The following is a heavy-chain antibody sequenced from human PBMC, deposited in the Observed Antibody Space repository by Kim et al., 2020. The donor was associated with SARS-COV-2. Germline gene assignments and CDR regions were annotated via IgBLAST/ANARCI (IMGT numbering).Heavy chain of an antibody. Sequence: VKGRFTISRDNAKNSLYLQMNSLRAEDTALYYCAKDMVQGVITPSDAFDIWGQGTMVTVSS. J-gene: IGHJ3*02. CDR3: AKDMVQGVITPSDAFDI. V-gene: IGHV3-9*01. D-gene: IGHD3-10*01.